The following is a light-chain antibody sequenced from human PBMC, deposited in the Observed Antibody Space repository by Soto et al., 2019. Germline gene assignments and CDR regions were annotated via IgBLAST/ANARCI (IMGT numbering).Light chain of an antibody. V-gene: IGKV1-27*01. J-gene: IGKJ2*01. Sequence: DVQMTQSPSSLSASVGDRVTITCRASRDISSSLAWYQQKPGKVPKLLIYAASTLHAGVLSRFSGSGSGTFFTLTINSLQPEDVVTYYCQKYNSAPNTFGRGTRLEIK. CDR1: RDISSS. CDR2: AAS. CDR3: QKYNSAPNT.